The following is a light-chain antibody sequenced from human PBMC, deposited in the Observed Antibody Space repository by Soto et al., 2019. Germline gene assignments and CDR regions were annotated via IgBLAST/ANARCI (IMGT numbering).Light chain of an antibody. J-gene: IGKJ5*01. CDR1: QSVSSSY. CDR3: QQYGSSPRT. CDR2: GAS. V-gene: IGKV3-20*01. Sequence: EIVLTQSPGTLSLSTGERATLSCRASQSVSSSYLAWYQQKPGQAPRLLIYGASSRATGIPDRFSGSGSGTDFTLTISRLEPEDFAVYYCQQYGSSPRTFVQGTRLEIK.